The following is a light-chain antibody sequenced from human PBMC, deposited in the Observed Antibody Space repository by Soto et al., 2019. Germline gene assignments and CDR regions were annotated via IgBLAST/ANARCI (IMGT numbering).Light chain of an antibody. CDR1: QSINRY. J-gene: IGKJ5*01. V-gene: IGKV1-39*01. CDR2: DAS. Sequence: DIQMSQSPSSLSASVGDRVTMTCRASQSINRYLNWYQQKPGKAPKLLIYDASSLESGVPSRFSGSGSGTFFTLTISSLQPEDFATYFCLQTDTFPITFGQGTRLEIK. CDR3: LQTDTFPIT.